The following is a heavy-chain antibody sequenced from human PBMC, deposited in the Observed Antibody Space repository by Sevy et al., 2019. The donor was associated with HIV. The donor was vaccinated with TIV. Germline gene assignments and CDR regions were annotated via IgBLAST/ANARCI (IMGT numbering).Heavy chain of an antibody. V-gene: IGHV3-43*01. Sequence: GSLRLSCAASGFTFDDYTMHWVRQAPGKGLEWVSLISWDGGSTYYADSVKGRFTISRDNSKNSLYLQMNSLRTEDTALYYCAKDRGKNYYYMDVWGKGTTVTVSS. CDR3: AKDRGKNYYYMDV. J-gene: IGHJ6*03. CDR1: GFTFDDYT. CDR2: ISWDGGST.